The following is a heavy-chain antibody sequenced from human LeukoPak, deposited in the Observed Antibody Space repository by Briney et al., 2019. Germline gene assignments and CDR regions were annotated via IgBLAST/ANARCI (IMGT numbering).Heavy chain of an antibody. Sequence: GGSLRLPCAASGFTFDDYGMSWVRQAPGKGLEWVSGISWNGGSTAYAESVKGRFTISRDNAKNSLYLQMNSLRAEDTALYYCARVVYYYDSSGYYSSSTGDFDYWGQGTLVTASS. J-gene: IGHJ4*02. D-gene: IGHD3-22*01. CDR3: ARVVYYYDSSGYYSSSTGDFDY. CDR2: ISWNGGST. CDR1: GFTFDDYG. V-gene: IGHV3-20*04.